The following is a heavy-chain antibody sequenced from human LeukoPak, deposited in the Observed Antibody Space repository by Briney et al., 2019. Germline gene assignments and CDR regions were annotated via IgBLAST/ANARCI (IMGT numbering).Heavy chain of an antibody. CDR2: VYYSTNT. V-gene: IGHV4-39*01. CDR1: GDSISSSSYY. J-gene: IGHJ3*02. D-gene: IGHD5-12*01. Sequence: PSETLSLTCTVSGDSISSSSYYWDWIRQPPGKGLEWIGNVYYSTNTYYNPSLKSRVTISVDTSKNQFSLKLSSVTAAETAIYYCARHSRSAYSGYENAFDIWGQGTVVTVSS. CDR3: ARHSRSAYSGYENAFDI.